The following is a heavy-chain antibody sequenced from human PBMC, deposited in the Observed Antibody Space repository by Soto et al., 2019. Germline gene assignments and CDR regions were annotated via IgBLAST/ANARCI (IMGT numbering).Heavy chain of an antibody. J-gene: IGHJ5*02. Sequence: QVQLVQSGAEVKKPGASVKVSCRSSGYTFTSYGISWVRQAPGQGLEWMGWISAYNGNTNYAQQVQGRVTMTTDTATSTAYMELRSLRSVDTAVYYCARYRATINSFWFDPWGQVNLVTVSS. CDR2: ISAYNGNT. D-gene: IGHD5-12*01. CDR3: ARYRATINSFWFDP. CDR1: GYTFTSYG. V-gene: IGHV1-18*01.